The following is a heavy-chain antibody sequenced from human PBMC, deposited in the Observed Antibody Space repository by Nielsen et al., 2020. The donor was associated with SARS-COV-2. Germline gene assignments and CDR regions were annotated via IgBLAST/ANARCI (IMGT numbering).Heavy chain of an antibody. CDR2: ISSSSSYI. D-gene: IGHD6-19*01. Sequence: GESLKISCAASGFTFSSYSINWVRQAPGKGLEWVSSISSSSSYIYYADSVKGRFTISRDNAKNSLYLQMNSLRAEDTAVYYCARVDTVAAFDYWGQGTLVTVSS. CDR1: GFTFSSYS. J-gene: IGHJ4*02. CDR3: ARVDTVAAFDY. V-gene: IGHV3-21*01.